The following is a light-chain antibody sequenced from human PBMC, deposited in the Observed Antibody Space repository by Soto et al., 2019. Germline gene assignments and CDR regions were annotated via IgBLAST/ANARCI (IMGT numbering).Light chain of an antibody. CDR1: QSISSN. CDR3: QQYNNWPFT. CDR2: GAS. J-gene: IGKJ3*01. V-gene: IGKV3-15*01. Sequence: EIVMTQSPATLSVSPGERATLSCRASQSISSNLAGYQQKPGQAPRLLIYGASTRATGIPATFRGSGSGTEYTLTISSLQSEDFAVYYCQQYNNWPFTFGPGTKVDIK.